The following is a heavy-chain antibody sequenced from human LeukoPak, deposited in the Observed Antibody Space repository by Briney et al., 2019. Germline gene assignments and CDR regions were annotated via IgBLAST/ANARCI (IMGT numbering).Heavy chain of an antibody. J-gene: IGHJ5*02. D-gene: IGHD1-26*01. CDR1: RGSISSSSYY. V-gene: IGHV4-39*01. Sequence: SETLSLTCPVSRGSISSSSYYWGWIRQPPGKGLEWLGSIYYSGSTYYNPSLKSRVTISVDTSKNQFSLKLSTVTAADTAVYYYARHWGGSYVSSYNWFDPWGQGTLVTVSS. CDR2: IYYSGST. CDR3: ARHWGGSYVSSYNWFDP.